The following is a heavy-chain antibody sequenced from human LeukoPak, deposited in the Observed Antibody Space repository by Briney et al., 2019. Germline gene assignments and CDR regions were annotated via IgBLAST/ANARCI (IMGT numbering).Heavy chain of an antibody. D-gene: IGHD6-19*01. V-gene: IGHV1-18*01. CDR2: ISAKKGNT. CDR3: ARDMYTSGRVPFDY. J-gene: IGHJ4*02. Sequence: ASAKVSCKASGYTFTSYGINWVRQAPGQGLEWMVWISAKKGNTDYAQKLQGRVNMTTDTSTSTAYMELRSLRSDDAAVYYCARDMYTSGRVPFDYWGQGTLVTVSS. CDR1: GYTFTSYG.